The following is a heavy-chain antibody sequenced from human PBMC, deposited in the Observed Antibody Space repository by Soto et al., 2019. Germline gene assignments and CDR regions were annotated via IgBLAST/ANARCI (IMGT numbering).Heavy chain of an antibody. D-gene: IGHD1-1*01. J-gene: IGHJ2*01. CDR3: ARKTTWQYWYFDL. Sequence: EVQLVESGGSVIRPGGSLRLSCAASGFAFDHYGMAWVRQVPGKGMELVSGISGSGANIGYADSVKGRFTMSRDNTKNALYLEMNNLGAEDTALYHCARKTTWQYWYFDLWGRGTLVTVSS. CDR2: ISGSGANI. CDR1: GFAFDHYG. V-gene: IGHV3-20*01.